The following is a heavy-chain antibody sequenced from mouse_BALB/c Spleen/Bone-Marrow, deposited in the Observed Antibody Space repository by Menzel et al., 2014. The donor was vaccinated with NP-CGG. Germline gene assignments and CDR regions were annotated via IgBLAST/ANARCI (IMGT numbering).Heavy chain of an antibody. V-gene: IGHV4-1*02. D-gene: IGHD2-3*01. CDR2: INPDSNTI. J-gene: IGHJ4*01. CDR1: GFDFSRYW. Sequence: EVHLVESGGGLVQPGGSLKLSCAASGFDFSRYWMSWVRQAPGKGLEWIGEINPDSNTINYTPSLKDKFIISRDNAKNTLYLQMSKVRSEDTALYYRSRQGWLLGMDYWGQGTSVTVSS. CDR3: SRQGWLLGMDY.